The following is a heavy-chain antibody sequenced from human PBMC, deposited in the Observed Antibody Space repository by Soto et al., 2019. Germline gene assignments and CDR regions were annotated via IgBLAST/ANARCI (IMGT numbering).Heavy chain of an antibody. CDR3: ARGKSYRIQLWFDTDRGYYFDY. J-gene: IGHJ4*02. D-gene: IGHD5-18*01. CDR2: INHSGST. V-gene: IGHV4-34*01. Sequence: SETLSLTCAVYGGSFSGYYWSWIRQPPGKGLEWIGEINHSGSTNYNPSLKSRVTISVDTSKNQFSLKLSSVTAADTAVYYCARGKSYRIQLWFDTDRGYYFDYWGQGTLVTVSS. CDR1: GGSFSGYY.